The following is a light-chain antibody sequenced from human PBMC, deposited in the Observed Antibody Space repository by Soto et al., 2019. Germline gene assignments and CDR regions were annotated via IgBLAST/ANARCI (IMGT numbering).Light chain of an antibody. CDR3: LQYVSSPWT. CDR1: QSASSRY. CDR2: GAS. V-gene: IGKV3-20*01. Sequence: EIVLTQSPGTLSLSPGERATLSCRAGQSASSRYLAWYQLKPGQAPRVLIYGASSRATGIPDRFSGSGSGTDFTLTISRLEPEDFAVYYCLQYVSSPWTFGQGTKLEIK. J-gene: IGKJ1*01.